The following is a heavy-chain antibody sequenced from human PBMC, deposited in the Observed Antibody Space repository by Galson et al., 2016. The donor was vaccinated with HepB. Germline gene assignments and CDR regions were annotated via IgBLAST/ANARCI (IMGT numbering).Heavy chain of an antibody. V-gene: IGHV3-30-3*01. CDR3: ARDGSGYTSSWYFDY. D-gene: IGHD6-13*01. J-gene: IGHJ4*02. CDR2: ISYDGSNK. CDR1: GFTFSSYT. Sequence: SLRLSCAGSGFTFSSYTFHWVRQAPGKGLEWMSVISYDGSNKQYADSVKGRFTISRDNSKNTLYLQMNSLRAEDTAVYYCARDGSGYTSSWYFDYWGPGTLVTVSS.